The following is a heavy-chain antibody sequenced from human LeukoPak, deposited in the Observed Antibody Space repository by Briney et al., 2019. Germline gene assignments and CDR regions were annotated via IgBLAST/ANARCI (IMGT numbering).Heavy chain of an antibody. Sequence: GGSLRLSCAASGFTFDDYAMHWVRHAPGKGLEWVSGISWNSGSIGYADSVKGRFTISRDNAKNSLYLQMNSLRAEDTALYYCARGAVDTAMVEWYYFDYWGQGTLVTVSS. J-gene: IGHJ4*02. CDR1: GFTFDDYA. D-gene: IGHD5-18*01. CDR2: ISWNSGSI. V-gene: IGHV3-9*01. CDR3: ARGAVDTAMVEWYYFDY.